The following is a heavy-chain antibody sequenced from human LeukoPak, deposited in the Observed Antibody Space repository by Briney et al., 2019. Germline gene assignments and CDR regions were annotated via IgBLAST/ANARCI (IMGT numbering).Heavy chain of an antibody. V-gene: IGHV3-23*01. J-gene: IGHJ4*02. CDR1: GLTFSSHA. D-gene: IGHD2-8*01. CDR2: IDISGGST. Sequence: GGSLRLSCAASGLTFSSHAMGWVRQAPGKGLEWVSSIDISGGSTYYADSAEGRFTISRDNSKNTLYLQMNGLRVEDTALYYCANDVLTKDYGGQGTLVTVSS. CDR3: ANDVLTKDY.